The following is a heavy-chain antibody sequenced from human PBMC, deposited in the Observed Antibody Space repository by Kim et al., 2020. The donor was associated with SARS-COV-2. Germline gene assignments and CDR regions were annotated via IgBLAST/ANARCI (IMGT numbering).Heavy chain of an antibody. CDR2: ISGSGGST. Sequence: GGSLRLSCAASGFTFSSYAMSWVRQAPGKGLEWVSAISGSGGSTYYADSVKGRFTISRDNSKNTLYLQMNSLRAEDTAVYYCAKASTGDPPLYYYYGMDVWGQGTTVTVSS. V-gene: IGHV3-23*01. CDR1: GFTFSSYA. J-gene: IGHJ6*02. CDR3: AKASTGDPPLYYYYGMDV. D-gene: IGHD7-27*01.